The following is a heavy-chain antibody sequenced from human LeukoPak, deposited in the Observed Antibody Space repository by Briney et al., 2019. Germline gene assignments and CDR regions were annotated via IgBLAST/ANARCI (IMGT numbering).Heavy chain of an antibody. Sequence: SETLSLTCTVSGGSISSYYWSWIRQPPGKGLEWIGYIYYSGSTNYNPSLKSRVTISVDTSKNQFSLKLGSVTAADTAVYYCARGPTYSSGAYFDYWGQGILVTVSS. CDR3: ARGPTYSSGAYFDY. CDR1: GGSISSYY. V-gene: IGHV4-59*01. D-gene: IGHD6-19*01. J-gene: IGHJ4*02. CDR2: IYYSGST.